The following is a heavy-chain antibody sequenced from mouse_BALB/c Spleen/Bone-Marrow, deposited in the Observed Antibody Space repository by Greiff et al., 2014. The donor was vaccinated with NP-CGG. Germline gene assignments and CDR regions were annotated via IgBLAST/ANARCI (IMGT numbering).Heavy chain of an antibody. CDR2: IDPANGNT. J-gene: IGHJ3*01. CDR1: GFNIKDTY. Sequence: VQLQQPGAELVKPGASVKLSCTASGFNIKDTYMHWVKQRPEQGLEWIGRIDPANGNTKYDPKSQGKATITADTSSNTAYLQLSSLTSEDTAVYYCARRGDGYYAWFAYWGQGTLVTVSA. CDR3: ARRGDGYYAWFAY. V-gene: IGHV14-3*02. D-gene: IGHD2-3*01.